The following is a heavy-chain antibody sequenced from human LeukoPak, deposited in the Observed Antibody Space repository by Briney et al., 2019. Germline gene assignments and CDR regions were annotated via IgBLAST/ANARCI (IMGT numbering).Heavy chain of an antibody. CDR2: VRYDGIDK. V-gene: IGHV3-30*02. Sequence: GGSLRLSCVASGVTFATYGMHWVRQAPGKGLEWVAFVRYDGIDKYYGDSVKGRFTISRDNSKNTLYLQMNSLRVEDAAVYFCAKVLPLTFYYMDVWGQGTTVTVS. CDR1: GVTFATYG. CDR3: AKVLPLTFYYMDV. J-gene: IGHJ6*03.